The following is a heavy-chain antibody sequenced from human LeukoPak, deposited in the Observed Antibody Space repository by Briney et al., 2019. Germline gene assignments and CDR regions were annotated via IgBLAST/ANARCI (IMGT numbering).Heavy chain of an antibody. V-gene: IGHV3-30*04. Sequence: PGGSLRLSCAASGFTFSSYAMHWVRQAPGKGLEWVAVISYDGSNKYYADSVKGRFTISRDNSKNTLYLQMNSLRAEDTAVYYCARDREYSSGWYSVELYYYYGMDVWGQGTTVTVSS. CDR2: ISYDGSNK. J-gene: IGHJ6*02. CDR3: ARDREYSSGWYSVELYYYYGMDV. CDR1: GFTFSSYA. D-gene: IGHD6-19*01.